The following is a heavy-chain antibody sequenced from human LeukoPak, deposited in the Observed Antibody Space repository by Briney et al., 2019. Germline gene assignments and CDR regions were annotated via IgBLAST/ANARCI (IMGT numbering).Heavy chain of an antibody. Sequence: GGSLRLSCAASGFTFIDYYLSWIRQAPGKGLEWVSYICDSGRTIYYADSVKGRFTISMDNAKNSVYLQMNNLGAEDTAVYYCARDRLGDYDHSCYYDKWRQGTLVTVSS. D-gene: IGHD3-22*01. V-gene: IGHV3-11*01. CDR2: ICDSGRTI. CDR1: GFTFIDYY. J-gene: IGHJ4*02. CDR3: ARDRLGDYDHSCYYDK.